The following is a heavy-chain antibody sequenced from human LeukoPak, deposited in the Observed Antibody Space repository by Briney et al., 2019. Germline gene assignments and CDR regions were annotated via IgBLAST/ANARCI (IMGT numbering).Heavy chain of an antibody. CDR2: ISSSCSYT. Sequence: PGGSLRLSCAASGFTFSDYYMSWIRQAPGKGLEWVSYISSSCSYTNYADSVKGRFTISRDNAKNSLYLQMNSLRAEDTAVYYCAQNYYGSGSYYYWGQGTLVTVSS. J-gene: IGHJ4*02. CDR3: AQNYYGSGSYYY. CDR1: GFTFSDYY. D-gene: IGHD3-10*01. V-gene: IGHV3-11*06.